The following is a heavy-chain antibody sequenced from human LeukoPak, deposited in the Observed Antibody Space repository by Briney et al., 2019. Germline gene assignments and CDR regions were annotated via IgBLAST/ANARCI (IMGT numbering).Heavy chain of an antibody. CDR3: ARTGTYYYDSSGHRRFDP. V-gene: IGHV5-10-1*01. Sequence: GESLKISCKGSGYSFTSYWISWVRQIPGKGLEWMGRIDPSDSYTNYSPSFQGHVTISADKSISTAYLQWSSLKASDTAMYYCARTGTYYYDSSGHRRFDPWGQGTLVTVSS. D-gene: IGHD3-22*01. CDR2: IDPSDSYT. CDR1: GYSFTSYW. J-gene: IGHJ5*02.